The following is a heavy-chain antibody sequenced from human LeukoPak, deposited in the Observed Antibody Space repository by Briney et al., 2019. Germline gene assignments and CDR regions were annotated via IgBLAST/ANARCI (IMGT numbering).Heavy chain of an antibody. CDR3: ANGDPVLRYFDWLLEPDYYYYGMDV. V-gene: IGHV3-23*01. CDR2: ISGSGGST. J-gene: IGHJ6*02. D-gene: IGHD3-9*01. Sequence: PGGSLRLSCAASGFTLSSYAMSWVRQAPGKGLEWVSAISGSGGSTYYADSVKGRFTISRDNSKNTLYLQMNSLRAEDTAVYYCANGDPVLRYFDWLLEPDYYYYGMDVWGQGTTVTVSS. CDR1: GFTLSSYA.